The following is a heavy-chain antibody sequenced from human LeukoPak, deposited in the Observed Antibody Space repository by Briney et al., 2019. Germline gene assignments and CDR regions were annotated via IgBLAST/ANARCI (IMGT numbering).Heavy chain of an antibody. Sequence: GGSLRLSCAASGFTVSNSYMTWDRQAPGKGLEWVSTIYIGGSTYYADSVKGRFTISRDNSKNTFYLQMNSLRAEDTAVYYCARDRAVPGRGYYFDCWGQGTLVTVSS. V-gene: IGHV3-53*01. D-gene: IGHD6-19*01. CDR1: GFTVSNSY. J-gene: IGHJ4*02. CDR2: IYIGGST. CDR3: ARDRAVPGRGYYFDC.